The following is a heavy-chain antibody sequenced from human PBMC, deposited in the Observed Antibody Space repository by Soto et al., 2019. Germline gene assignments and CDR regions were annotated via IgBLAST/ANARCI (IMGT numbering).Heavy chain of an antibody. Sequence: SETLSLTCAVYGGSFSGYYWSWIRQPPGKGLEWIGEINHSGSTNYNPSLKSRVTISVDTSKNQFSLKLSSVTVADTAVYYCARGRGATTRRYYYYYMDVWGKGTTVTVSS. J-gene: IGHJ6*03. CDR2: INHSGST. D-gene: IGHD5-12*01. CDR3: ARGRGATTRRYYYYYMDV. V-gene: IGHV4-34*01. CDR1: GGSFSGYY.